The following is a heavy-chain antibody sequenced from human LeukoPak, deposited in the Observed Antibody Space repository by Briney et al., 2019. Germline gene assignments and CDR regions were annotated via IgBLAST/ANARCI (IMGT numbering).Heavy chain of an antibody. J-gene: IGHJ4*02. CDR1: GGSISSSSYY. D-gene: IGHD6-19*01. Sequence: SETLSLTCTVSGGSISSSSYYWGWIRQPPGKGLEWIGSIYYSGSTYYNPSLKSRVTISVDTSKNQFSLKLSSVPAADTAVYYCARHPPSISSGWYYFDYWGQGTLVTVSS. CDR2: IYYSGST. CDR3: ARHPPSISSGWYYFDY. V-gene: IGHV4-39*01.